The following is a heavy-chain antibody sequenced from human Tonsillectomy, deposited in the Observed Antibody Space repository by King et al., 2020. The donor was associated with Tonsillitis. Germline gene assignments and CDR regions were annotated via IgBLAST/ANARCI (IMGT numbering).Heavy chain of an antibody. CDR2: ISGSGSNP. CDR3: AKGGEAVAVWFDP. J-gene: IGHJ5*02. Sequence: VQLVESGGGLVQPGGSLRLSCAASGFTFSNYAMSWVRQAPGKGLEWVSTISGSGSNPYYADSLKGRFTISKDNSKNTQYLQMNSLRAEETAVYYCAKGGEAVAVWFDPWGQGTLVTVSS. CDR1: GFTFSNYA. D-gene: IGHD6-19*01. V-gene: IGHV3-23*04.